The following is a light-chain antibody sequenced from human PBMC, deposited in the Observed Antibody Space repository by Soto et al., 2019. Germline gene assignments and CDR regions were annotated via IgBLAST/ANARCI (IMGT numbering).Light chain of an antibody. J-gene: IGKJ1*01. CDR2: GAS. Sequence: EIVLTQSPGTLSLSPGERATLSCRASQSVSSTYLAWYQQKPGQAPRLPIYGASNRATGIPDRFSGSGSGTDFTLTISRLEPEDFAVYYCQQYGSSPLTFGQGTKVDIK. V-gene: IGKV3-20*01. CDR1: QSVSSTY. CDR3: QQYGSSPLT.